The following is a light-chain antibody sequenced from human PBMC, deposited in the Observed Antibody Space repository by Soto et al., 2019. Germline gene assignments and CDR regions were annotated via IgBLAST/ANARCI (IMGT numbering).Light chain of an antibody. J-gene: IGKJ1*01. CDR3: QQYGSSVRT. V-gene: IGKV3-20*01. CDR1: QTVNNNY. CDR2: GAS. Sequence: EIVLTQSPGTLSLSPGARATLSCRASQTVNNNYLAWYQQKPGQAPRLLIYGASSRATGIPDRFSGSGSGTAFTLTINRLEPEDFAVYYCQQYGSSVRTFGQGTKVEI.